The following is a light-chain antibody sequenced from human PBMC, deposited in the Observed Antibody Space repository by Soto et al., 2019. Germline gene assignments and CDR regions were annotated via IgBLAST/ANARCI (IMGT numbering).Light chain of an antibody. J-gene: IGKJ1*01. Sequence: DIVMTQSPLSLPVTPGEPASISCRSSQSLLQTNGYTYLDWYLQKPGQSPQLLIYLTSIRASGVPDRFSGSGSGTEFTLKISKVEAEDVEVYYCMQSLQTPPWTFGPGTKVDIK. CDR3: MQSLQTPPWT. CDR2: LTS. CDR1: QSLLQTNGYTY. V-gene: IGKV2-28*01.